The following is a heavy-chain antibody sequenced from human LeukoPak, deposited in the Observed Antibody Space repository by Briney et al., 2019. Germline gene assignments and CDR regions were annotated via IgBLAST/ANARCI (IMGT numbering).Heavy chain of an antibody. Sequence: PGGSLRLSCAASGFTFSSYAMGWVRQAPGRGLEWVSAISGGGGTTYYADSVKGRFTISRDNSKNTLYMQMNSLRAEDTAVYYCAKRYYDILTGYDVWGQGTTVTVSS. CDR1: GFTFSSYA. J-gene: IGHJ6*02. V-gene: IGHV3-23*01. CDR2: ISGGGGTT. D-gene: IGHD3-9*01. CDR3: AKRYYDILTGYDV.